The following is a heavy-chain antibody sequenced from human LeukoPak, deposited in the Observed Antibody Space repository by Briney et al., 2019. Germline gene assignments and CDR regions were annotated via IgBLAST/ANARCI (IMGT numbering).Heavy chain of an antibody. V-gene: IGHV1-8*01. CDR1: GYTFTSYD. CDR2: MNPNSGNT. D-gene: IGHD4-17*01. Sequence: GASVKVSCKASGYTFTSYDINWVRQATGQGLEWMGWMNPNSGNTGYAQKFQGRVTMTRNTSISTAYMKLSSLRSEDTAVYYCARVVTVTLRRRYYYYGMDVWGQGTTVTVS. J-gene: IGHJ6*02. CDR3: ARVVTVTLRRRYYYYGMDV.